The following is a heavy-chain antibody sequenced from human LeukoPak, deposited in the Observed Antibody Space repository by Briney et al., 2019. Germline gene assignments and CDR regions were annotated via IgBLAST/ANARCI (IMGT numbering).Heavy chain of an antibody. CDR3: AKVGFSEMEWLLYSDH. CDR1: GFTFSSYW. CDR2: IKPDGSEK. J-gene: IGHJ4*02. V-gene: IGHV3-7*05. D-gene: IGHD3-3*01. Sequence: GGSLRLSCAASGFTFSSYWMTWVRQAPGKGLEWVANIKPDGSEKYYVDSLKGRFTISRDNSKNTLYLQMNSLRAEDTAVYYCAKVGFSEMEWLLYSDHWGQGTLVTVSS.